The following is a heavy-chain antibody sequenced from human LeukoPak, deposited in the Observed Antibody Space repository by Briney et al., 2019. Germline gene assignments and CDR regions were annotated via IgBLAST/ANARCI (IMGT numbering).Heavy chain of an antibody. CDR3: AKAKPPRRRLMVAAMRGYFDY. J-gene: IGHJ4*02. V-gene: IGHV3-23*01. CDR1: GFTFSSYS. D-gene: IGHD2-8*01. CDR2: ISDSGGST. Sequence: PGGSLRLSCAASGFTFSSYSMHWVRQAPGKGLEWVSRISDSGGSTNYADSVKGRFTISRDNSKNTLFLQMNSLRVEDTAVYYCAKAKPPRRRLMVAAMRGYFDYWGQGTLVTVSS.